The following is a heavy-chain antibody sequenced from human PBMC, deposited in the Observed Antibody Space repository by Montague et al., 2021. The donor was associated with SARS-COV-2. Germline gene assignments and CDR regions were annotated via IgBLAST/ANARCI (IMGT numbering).Heavy chain of an antibody. J-gene: IGHJ4*01. D-gene: IGHD1-26*01. V-gene: IGHV4-39*01. CDR2: IYYRGST. CDR1: GGSISSLTYY. CDR3: ARRACVEVKWYFDY. Sequence: SETLSLTCTVSGGSISSLTYYWGWIRQPPGKGLEWIGSIYYRGSTYYNPSLKSRVTISVDTSKNQFSLKVSSVTAADTAIYYCARRACVEVKWYFDYWGQGTLVPVSS.